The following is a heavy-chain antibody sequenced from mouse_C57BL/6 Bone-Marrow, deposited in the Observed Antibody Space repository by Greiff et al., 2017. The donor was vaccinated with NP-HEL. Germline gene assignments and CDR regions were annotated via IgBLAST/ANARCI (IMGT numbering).Heavy chain of an antibody. CDR2: IYPRSGNT. J-gene: IGHJ1*03. V-gene: IGHV1-81*01. CDR1: GCTFTSYG. Sequence: QVQLQQSGAELARPGASVKLSCKASGCTFTSYGISWVKQRTGQGLEWIGEIYPRSGNTYYNEKFKGKATLTADKSSSTAYMELRSLTSEDSAVYFCARKGYLGGYFDVWGTGTTVTVSS. D-gene: IGHD3-1*01. CDR3: ARKGYLGGYFDV.